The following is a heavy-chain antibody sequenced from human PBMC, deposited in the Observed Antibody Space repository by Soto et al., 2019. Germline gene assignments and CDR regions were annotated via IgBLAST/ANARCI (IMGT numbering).Heavy chain of an antibody. D-gene: IGHD1-26*01. J-gene: IGHJ3*02. CDR2: ISGSGGSA. CDR3: AKPIVGAALHALDI. CDR1: GFTFSSHD. Sequence: EVQLLESGGGLVQPGGSLRLSCAASGFTFSSHDMSWVRQAPGKGLEWVSSISGSGGSAYYADSVKGRFTISRDNSKNTLYLQMNSLRAEDTAVYYCAKPIVGAALHALDIWGQGIMVTVSS. V-gene: IGHV3-23*01.